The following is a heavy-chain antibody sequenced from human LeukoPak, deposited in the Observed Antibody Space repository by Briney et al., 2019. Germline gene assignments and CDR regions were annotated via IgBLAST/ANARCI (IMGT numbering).Heavy chain of an antibody. CDR3: AKGWTSGFDY. CDR2: IYNDGGT. Sequence: GGSLRLSCAASGFPFTRYWMSWVRQAPGKGLEWVSVIYNDGGTYYADSVKGRFTISRDNSKNTLYVQMNSLRAEDTAVYYCAKGWTSGFDYWGQGTLVTVSS. V-gene: IGHV3-23*03. CDR1: GFPFTRYW. D-gene: IGHD2-15*01. J-gene: IGHJ4*02.